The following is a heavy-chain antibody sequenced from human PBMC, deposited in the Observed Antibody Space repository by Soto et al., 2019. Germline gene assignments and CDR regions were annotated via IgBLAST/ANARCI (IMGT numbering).Heavy chain of an antibody. Sequence: PSETLSLTCTVSSGSISSSSSYWGWIRQPPGKGLEWIGSIYYSGNTYYNPSLESRVTISIDSSKTQFSLKLNSVTAADTAVYYCGRLEGLATISYYFDYWGQGALVTVSS. CDR3: GRLEGLATISYYFDY. CDR1: SGSISSSSSY. CDR2: IYYSGNT. D-gene: IGHD3-9*01. V-gene: IGHV4-39*01. J-gene: IGHJ4*02.